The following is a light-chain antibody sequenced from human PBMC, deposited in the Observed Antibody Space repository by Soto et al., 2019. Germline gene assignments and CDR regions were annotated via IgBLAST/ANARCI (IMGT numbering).Light chain of an antibody. J-gene: IGKJ3*01. Sequence: EVVLTQYPATLSLSPGERATLSCRASQSVRNNLAWYQQKPGQAPRLLIYDASNRATGIPARFSGSGSGTDFTLTISSLEPEDFAIYYCRQRSDWPEFTFGPGTKVDLK. V-gene: IGKV3-11*01. CDR2: DAS. CDR1: QSVRNN. CDR3: RQRSDWPEFT.